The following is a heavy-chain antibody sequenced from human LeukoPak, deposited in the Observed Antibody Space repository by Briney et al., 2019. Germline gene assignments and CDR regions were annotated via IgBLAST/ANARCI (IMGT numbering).Heavy chain of an antibody. CDR3: ATPPYYYYGMDV. Sequence: ASVKVSCKVSGYTLTELSMHWVRQAPGKGLEWMGGFDPEDGETIYAQKFQGRVTMTEDTSTDTAYMELSSQRSEDTAVYYCATPPYYYYGMDVWGQGTTVTVSS. CDR1: GYTLTELS. J-gene: IGHJ6*02. V-gene: IGHV1-24*01. CDR2: FDPEDGET.